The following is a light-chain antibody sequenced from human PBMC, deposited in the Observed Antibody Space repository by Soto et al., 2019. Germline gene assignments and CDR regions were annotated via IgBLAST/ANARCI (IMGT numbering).Light chain of an antibody. CDR3: QQYNNWPHT. J-gene: IGKJ2*01. CDR1: QSVSSN. Sequence: EIVMTQSSATLSVSPGERATLSCRASQSVSSNLAWYQQKPGQAPRLLIYGASTRATGIPARLSGSGSGTEFTLTISSLQSEDFAVYYCQQYNNWPHTFGQGTKLEIK. V-gene: IGKV3-15*01. CDR2: GAS.